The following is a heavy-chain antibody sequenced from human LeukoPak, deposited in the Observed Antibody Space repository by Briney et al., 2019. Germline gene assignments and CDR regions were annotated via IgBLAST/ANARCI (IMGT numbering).Heavy chain of an antibody. J-gene: IGHJ4*02. D-gene: IGHD3-22*01. CDR2: IYYSGST. V-gene: IGHV4-39*01. Sequence: PSETLSLTCTVSGGSISSSSYYWGWIRQPPGEGLEWIGSIYYSGSTYYNPSLKSRVTISVDTSKNQFSLKLSSVTAADTAVYSCARQYSGSSGYHNYWGQGTLVTVSS. CDR1: GGSISSSSYY. CDR3: ARQYSGSSGYHNY.